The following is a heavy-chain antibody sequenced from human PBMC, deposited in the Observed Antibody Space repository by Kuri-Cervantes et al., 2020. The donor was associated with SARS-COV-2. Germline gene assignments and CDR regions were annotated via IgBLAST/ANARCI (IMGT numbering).Heavy chain of an antibody. CDR2: IYTSGST. D-gene: IGHD3-16*01. CDR1: GGSISSYY. Sequence: SETLSLTCTVSGGSISSYYWSWIRQPAGKGLEWIGRIYTSGSTNYNPSLKSRVTISVDTSKNQFSLKLSSVTAADTAVYYCAIGFEGEGYFDYWGQGTLVTVSS. J-gene: IGHJ4*02. CDR3: AIGFEGEGYFDY. V-gene: IGHV4-4*07.